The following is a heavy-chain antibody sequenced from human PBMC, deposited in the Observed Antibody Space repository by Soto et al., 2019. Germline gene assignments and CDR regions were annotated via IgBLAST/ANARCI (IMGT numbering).Heavy chain of an antibody. CDR2: SIPISGTA. D-gene: IGHD2-2*01. J-gene: IGHJ6*02. CDR3: ARSQGSSTSLEIYFYYYYGMDV. Sequence: QVQLVQSGAEVKKPGSSVKVSCKASGGTFSSYAISWVRQAPGQGLEWMGGSIPISGTANYAQKLQGRVTITADQSTSTASMELNSLRSEATAVYYCARSQGSSTSLEIYFYYYYGMDVWGQGTTVTVSS. CDR1: GGTFSSYA. V-gene: IGHV1-69*01.